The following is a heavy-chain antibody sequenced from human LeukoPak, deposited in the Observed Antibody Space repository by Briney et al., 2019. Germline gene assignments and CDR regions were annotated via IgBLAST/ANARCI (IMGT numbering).Heavy chain of an antibody. V-gene: IGHV1-8*01. CDR3: ARVRHGSGSYYFDY. D-gene: IGHD3-10*01. CDR2: MNPNSGNT. J-gene: IGHJ4*02. CDR1: GYTFTGYD. Sequence: ASVKVSCTASGYTFTGYDINWVRQAPGQGLEWMGWMNPNSGNTGYAQKFQGRVTMTRNTSISTDYMELSSLRSEDTAVYYCARVRHGSGSYYFDYWGQGTLVTVSS.